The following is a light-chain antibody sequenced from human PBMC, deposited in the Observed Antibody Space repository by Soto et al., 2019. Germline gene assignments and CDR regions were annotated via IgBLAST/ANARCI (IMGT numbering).Light chain of an antibody. CDR1: QSIGRRY. Sequence: EIVLTQSPGTLPLSAGGRATLSCRASQSIGRRYLAWYQQKPGQATRLLIYGASSRATGIPDRFSCSGSGTDFTRTISRLEPEDVAVYYCQQYGSSPLTFGGGTKVEIK. CDR3: QQYGSSPLT. V-gene: IGKV3-20*01. CDR2: GAS. J-gene: IGKJ4*01.